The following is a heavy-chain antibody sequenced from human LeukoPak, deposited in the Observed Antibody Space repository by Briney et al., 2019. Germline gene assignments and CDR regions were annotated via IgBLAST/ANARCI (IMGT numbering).Heavy chain of an antibody. CDR1: GFSLSTSGVG. CDR3: AHIDPDVVSELYYFDY. J-gene: IGHJ4*02. CDR2: TYWNDDK. V-gene: IGHV2-5*01. Sequence: SGPTLVNPTQTLTLTCTFSGFSLSTSGVGVGWIRQPPGKALEWLALTYWNDDKRYSPSLKSRLTITKDTSKNQVVLTMTNMDPVDTATYYCAHIDPDVVSELYYFDYWGQGTLVTVSS. D-gene: IGHD1-7*01.